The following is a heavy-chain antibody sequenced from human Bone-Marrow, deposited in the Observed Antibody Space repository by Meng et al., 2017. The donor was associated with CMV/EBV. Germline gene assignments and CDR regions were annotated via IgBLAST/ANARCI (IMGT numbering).Heavy chain of an antibody. J-gene: IGHJ4*02. CDR2: IYPGDSDT. Sequence: KVSCKGSGYSFTSYWIGWVRQMPGKGLEWMGIIYPGDSDTRYSPSFQGQVTISADKAISTAYLQWSSLKASDTAMYYCVRQNWNYNYFDYWGEGTLVTVSS. V-gene: IGHV5-51*01. CDR1: GYSFTSYW. CDR3: VRQNWNYNYFDY. D-gene: IGHD1-7*01.